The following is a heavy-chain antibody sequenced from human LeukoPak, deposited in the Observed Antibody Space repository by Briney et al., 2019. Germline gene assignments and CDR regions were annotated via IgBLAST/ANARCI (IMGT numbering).Heavy chain of an antibody. CDR1: GYTFTSYY. CDR2: IIPSGGST. V-gene: IGHV1-46*01. CDR3: ARAPPRGYGYFDL. J-gene: IGHJ2*01. D-gene: IGHD5-12*01. Sequence: ASGKVSCKASGYTFTSYYMHRVRQAPGQGLGWMGIIIPSGGSTSYAQKFHGRVTMTTDTSTSRVYMELSSLRSEETAVYYCARAPPRGYGYFDLWGRGTLVTVSS.